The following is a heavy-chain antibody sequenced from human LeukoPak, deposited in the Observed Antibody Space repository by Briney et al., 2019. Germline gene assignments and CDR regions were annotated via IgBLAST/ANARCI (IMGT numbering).Heavy chain of an antibody. D-gene: IGHD3-10*01. CDR2: IIPIFGTA. V-gene: IGHV1-69*06. J-gene: IGHJ6*04. Sequence: SVKVACQPSGGTFNSYAISWVRQAPGQRLEWMGGIIPIFGTANYAQKFQGRVTITAAKSTSTAYMELSSLRSEDTAVYYCSRYGSGSSQEGMDVWGKGTTVTVSS. CDR1: GGTFNSYA. CDR3: SRYGSGSSQEGMDV.